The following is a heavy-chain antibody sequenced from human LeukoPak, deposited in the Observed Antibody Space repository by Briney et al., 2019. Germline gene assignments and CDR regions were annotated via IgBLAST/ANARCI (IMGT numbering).Heavy chain of an antibody. CDR3: ARGPGAAYYYDSSGYYVLDY. Sequence: ASVKVSCKASGYTFTGYYMHWVRRAPGQGLEWMGRINPNSGGTNYAQKFQGRVTMTRDTSISTAYMELSRLRSDDTAVYYCARGPGAAYYYDSSGYYVLDYWGQGTLVTVSS. V-gene: IGHV1-2*06. CDR1: GYTFTGYY. D-gene: IGHD3-22*01. CDR2: INPNSGGT. J-gene: IGHJ4*02.